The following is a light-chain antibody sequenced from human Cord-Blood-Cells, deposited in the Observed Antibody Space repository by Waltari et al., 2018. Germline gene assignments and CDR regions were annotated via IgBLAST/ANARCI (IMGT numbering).Light chain of an antibody. CDR2: WAS. V-gene: IGKV4-1*01. J-gene: IGKJ2*01. CDR3: QQYYSTPYT. CDR1: QSVLYSSNNKNY. Sequence: IVMTQSPDSLAVSLGERATINCKSSQSVLYSSNNKNYLAWYQQKPGQPPKLLMYWASTRESGVPDGFSGSGSGTDFTLTISSLQAEDVAVYYCQQYYSTPYTFGQGTKLEIK.